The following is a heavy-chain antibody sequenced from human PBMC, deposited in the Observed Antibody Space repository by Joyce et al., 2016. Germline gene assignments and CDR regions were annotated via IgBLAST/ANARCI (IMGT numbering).Heavy chain of an antibody. CDR1: GLSFDLHSF. V-gene: IGHV4-38-2*01. D-gene: IGHD5-18*01. CDR2: VYLHGIT. Sequence: QVQLQESGPGLVKPSETLSLTCGVSGLSFDLHSFWGWIRQPPGKGLGWIGNVYLHGITHYSPSLKSVVTISMDTSKNQFSLNLNSLTAADTAVYFCARRPYNVHTPLGSDWYFDLWGRGTLVTVSS. J-gene: IGHJ2*01. CDR3: ARRPYNVHTPLGSDWYFDL.